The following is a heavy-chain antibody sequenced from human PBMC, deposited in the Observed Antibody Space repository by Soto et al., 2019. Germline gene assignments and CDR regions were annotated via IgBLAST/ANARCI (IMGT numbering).Heavy chain of an antibody. V-gene: IGHV3-30*18. CDR3: AKPDYGDYPTLGY. Sequence: QVQLVESGGGVVQPGRSLRLSCAASGFTFSSYGMHWVRQAPGKGLEWVAVISYDGSNKYYADSVKGRFTISRDNSKNTPYLQMNSLRAEDTAVYYCAKPDYGDYPTLGYWGQGTLVTVSS. CDR1: GFTFSSYG. D-gene: IGHD4-17*01. J-gene: IGHJ4*02. CDR2: ISYDGSNK.